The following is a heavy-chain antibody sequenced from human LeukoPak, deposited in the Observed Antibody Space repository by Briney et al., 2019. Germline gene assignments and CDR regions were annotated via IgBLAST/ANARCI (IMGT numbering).Heavy chain of an antibody. CDR3: AAALRWFGVAGNWFDP. CDR1: RFTFSSYA. CDR2: ISGSGGST. D-gene: IGHD3-10*01. Sequence: GGSLRLSCGASRFTFSSYAMSWVRQAPGKGLEWVSAISGSGGSTYYADSVKGRFTISRDNSKNTLYLQMNSLRAEDTAVYYCAAALRWFGVAGNWFDPWGQGTLVTVSS. V-gene: IGHV3-23*01. J-gene: IGHJ5*02.